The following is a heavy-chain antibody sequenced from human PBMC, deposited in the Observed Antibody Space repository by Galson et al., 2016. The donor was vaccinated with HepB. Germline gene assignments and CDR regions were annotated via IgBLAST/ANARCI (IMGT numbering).Heavy chain of an antibody. Sequence: SVRVSCKASGYTFATYDIYWLRQATGQGLEWMASMNPDSGNTGYAHKFQGRVTMTRNISISTAYMELSSLSSEETAVYYCAKDEGSRVGLSMNYYYGMDVWGQGTTVTVSS. J-gene: IGHJ6*02. V-gene: IGHV1-8*01. CDR3: AKDEGSRVGLSMNYYYGMDV. D-gene: IGHD3-22*01. CDR1: GYTFATYD. CDR2: MNPDSGNT.